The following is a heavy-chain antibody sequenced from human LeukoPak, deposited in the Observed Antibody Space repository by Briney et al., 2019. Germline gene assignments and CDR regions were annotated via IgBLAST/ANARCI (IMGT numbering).Heavy chain of an antibody. V-gene: IGHV3-30*02. D-gene: IGHD6-19*01. CDR2: IRYDGSNK. Sequence: PGRSLRLSCAASGFAFSSYGMHWVRQAPGKGLEWVPFIRYDGSNKYYADSVKGRFTISRDNSKNTLYLQMNSLRAEDTAVYYCAKDPTRPPRSGYFDYWGQGTLVTVSS. CDR1: GFAFSSYG. CDR3: AKDPTRPPRSGYFDY. J-gene: IGHJ4*02.